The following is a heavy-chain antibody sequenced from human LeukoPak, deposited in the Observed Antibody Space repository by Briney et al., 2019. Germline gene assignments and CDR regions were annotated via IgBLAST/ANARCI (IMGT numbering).Heavy chain of an antibody. Sequence: GGSLRLSCAASGFTFSSHAMNWVRQAPGKGLEWVSGISGSGGSTYYADSVKGRFTISRDNSKNTPYLQMNSLRAEDTAVYYCASARVQYQLLSPSDYWGQGTLVTVSS. D-gene: IGHD2-2*01. CDR3: ASARVQYQLLSPSDY. CDR1: GFTFSSHA. V-gene: IGHV3-23*01. J-gene: IGHJ4*02. CDR2: ISGSGGST.